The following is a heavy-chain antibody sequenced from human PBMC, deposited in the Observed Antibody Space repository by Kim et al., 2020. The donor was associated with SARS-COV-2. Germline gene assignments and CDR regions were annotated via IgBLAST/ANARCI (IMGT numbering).Heavy chain of an antibody. CDR2: IWYDGSNK. Sequence: GGSLRLSCAASGFTFSSYGMHWVRQAPGKGLEWVAVIWYDGSNKYYADSVKGRFTISRDNSKNTLYLQMNSLRAEDTAVYYCARAVVPAATNNWFDPWGQGTLVTVSS. CDR1: GFTFSSYG. V-gene: IGHV3-33*01. D-gene: IGHD2-2*01. J-gene: IGHJ5*02. CDR3: ARAVVPAATNNWFDP.